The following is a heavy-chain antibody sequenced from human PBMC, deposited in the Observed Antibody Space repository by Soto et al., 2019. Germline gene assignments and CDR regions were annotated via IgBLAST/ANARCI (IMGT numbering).Heavy chain of an antibody. J-gene: IGHJ6*02. CDR2: IIPIFGTA. Sequence: SVKVSCKASGGTFSSYAISWVRQAPGQGLEWMGGIIPIFGTANYAQKFQGRVTITADKSTSTAYMELTSLRSEDTAVSYCARYFRTIFGVSNQRGMDVWGHGTTGT. D-gene: IGHD3-3*01. V-gene: IGHV1-69*06. CDR1: GGTFSSYA. CDR3: ARYFRTIFGVSNQRGMDV.